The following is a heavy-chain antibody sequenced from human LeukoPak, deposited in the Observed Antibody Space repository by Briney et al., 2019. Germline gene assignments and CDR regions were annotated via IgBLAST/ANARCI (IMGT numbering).Heavy chain of an antibody. CDR3: ARGDDSSGYGY. V-gene: IGHV1-69*10. D-gene: IGHD3-22*01. CDR2: IIPIIGIP. CDR1: GGTFSTYA. Sequence: SVKVSCKAFGGTFSTYAISWVRQAPGQGLEWMGRIIPIIGIPQYAQKFQGRVTITADKSTSTAYMELSSLRSEDTAVYYCARGDDSSGYGYWGQGTLVTVSS. J-gene: IGHJ4*02.